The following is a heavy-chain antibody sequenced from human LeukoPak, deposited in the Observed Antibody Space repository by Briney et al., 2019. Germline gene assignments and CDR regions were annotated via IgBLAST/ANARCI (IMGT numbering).Heavy chain of an antibody. CDR1: GFTVSSNY. CDR2: IYSGGST. CDR3: ARDLLTGFDY. D-gene: IGHD3-9*01. J-gene: IGHJ4*02. V-gene: IGHV3-66*01. Sequence: PGGSLRLSCAASGFTVSSNYMSWVRQAPGKGPEWVSVIYSGGSTYYADSVKGRFTISRDNSKNTLYLQMNSLRAKDTAVYYCARDLLTGFDYWGQGTLVTVSS.